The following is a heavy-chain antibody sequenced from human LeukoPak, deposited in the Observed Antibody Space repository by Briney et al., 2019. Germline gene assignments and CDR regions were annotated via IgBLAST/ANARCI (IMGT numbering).Heavy chain of an antibody. CDR3: AREIYGGNSGLDY. Sequence: PSQTLSLTCTVSGGSISSGGYYWRWIRQHPGKGLEWIGYIYYSGSTYYNPSLKSRVTISVDTSKNQFSLKLSSVTAADTAVYYCAREIYGGNSGLDYWGQGTLVTVSS. J-gene: IGHJ4*02. D-gene: IGHD4-23*01. CDR2: IYYSGST. CDR1: GGSISSGGYY. V-gene: IGHV4-31*03.